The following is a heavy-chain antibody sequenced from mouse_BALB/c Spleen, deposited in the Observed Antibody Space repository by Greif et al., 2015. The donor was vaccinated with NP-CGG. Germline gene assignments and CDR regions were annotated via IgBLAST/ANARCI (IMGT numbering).Heavy chain of an antibody. CDR1: GYSITSGYY. V-gene: IGHV3-6*02. D-gene: IGHD2-4*01. CDR2: ISYDGSN. Sequence: EVKLEESGPGLVKPSQSLSLTCSVTGYSITSGYYWNWIRQFPGNKLEWMGYISYDGSNNYNPSLKNRISITRDTSKNQFFLKLNSVTTEDTATYYCAIIYYDYDVGFAYWGQGTLVTVSA. CDR3: AIIYYDYDVGFAY. J-gene: IGHJ3*01.